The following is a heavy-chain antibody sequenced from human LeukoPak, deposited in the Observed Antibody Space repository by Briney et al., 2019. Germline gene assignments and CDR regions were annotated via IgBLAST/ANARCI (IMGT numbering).Heavy chain of an antibody. CDR3: ARISSGIAAAGTRVWLDY. V-gene: IGHV5-51*01. D-gene: IGHD6-13*01. J-gene: IGHJ4*02. CDR2: IYPGDSDT. Sequence: KAGESLKISCKGSGYSFTSYWIGGLRQMPGKGLEGMGIIYPGDSDTRYSPSFQGQITISADKYISTAYLQWSSLKASDTAMYYCARISSGIAAAGTRVWLDYWGQGTLVTVSS. CDR1: GYSFTSYW.